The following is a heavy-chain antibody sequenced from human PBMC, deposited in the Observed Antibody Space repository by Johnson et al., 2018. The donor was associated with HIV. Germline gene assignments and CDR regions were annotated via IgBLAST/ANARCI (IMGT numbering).Heavy chain of an antibody. D-gene: IGHD4-17*01. J-gene: IGHJ3*02. CDR2: ISYDGSNK. V-gene: IGHV3-30*03. Sequence: QVQLLESGGGLMQPGGSLRLSCAASGFTFSSYGMHWVRQAPGRGLEWVAVISYDGSNKYYADSVKGRFTVSRDYSKSTLYLQMNSLTVEDTAVYYCARDTFAGAYGDWPDAFDIWGQGTMVTVSS. CDR3: ARDTFAGAYGDWPDAFDI. CDR1: GFTFSSYG.